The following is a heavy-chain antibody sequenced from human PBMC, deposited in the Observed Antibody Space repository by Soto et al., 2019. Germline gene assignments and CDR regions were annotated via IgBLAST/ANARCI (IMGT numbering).Heavy chain of an antibody. Sequence: EVQLLESGGGLVQPGGSLRLSCAASGFTFSSYAMSWVRQAPGKGLEWVSTISGSDGSAYYADSVKGRFTISRDNSKNTLYLQMNSLRAEDTAVYYCARRTSGWYLDYWGQGTLVTVSS. V-gene: IGHV3-23*01. CDR3: ARRTSGWYLDY. CDR2: ISGSDGSA. D-gene: IGHD6-19*01. J-gene: IGHJ4*02. CDR1: GFTFSSYA.